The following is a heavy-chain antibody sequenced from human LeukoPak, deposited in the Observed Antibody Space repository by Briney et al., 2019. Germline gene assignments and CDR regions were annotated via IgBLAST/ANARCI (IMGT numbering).Heavy chain of an antibody. J-gene: IGHJ4*02. V-gene: IGHV1-18*01. CDR2: ISAYNGNT. CDR1: GYTFTSYG. CDR3: ARRGVSYIAAAGNTIFDY. Sequence: ASVKVSCKASGYTFTSYGISWVRQAPGQGLEWMGWISAYNGNTNFAQKLQGRVTMTTDTSTSTAYMELRSLRSDDTAVYYCARRGVSYIAAAGNTIFDYWGQGTLVTVSS. D-gene: IGHD6-13*01.